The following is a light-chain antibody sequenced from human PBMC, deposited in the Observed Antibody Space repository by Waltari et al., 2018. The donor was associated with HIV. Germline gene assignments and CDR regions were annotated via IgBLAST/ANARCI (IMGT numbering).Light chain of an antibody. CDR3: QQYYTTSLFT. J-gene: IGKJ3*01. CDR2: WAS. Sequence: DIVMTQSPDSLAVSLGERATINCKSRQEVLFSSNNKNYLAWYQHKPGQPPKLLIYWASTRESGVPDRFSGGGSGTDFTLTISSLQAEDVAVYYCQQYYTTSLFTFGPGTKVDIK. V-gene: IGKV4-1*01. CDR1: QEVLFSSNNKNY.